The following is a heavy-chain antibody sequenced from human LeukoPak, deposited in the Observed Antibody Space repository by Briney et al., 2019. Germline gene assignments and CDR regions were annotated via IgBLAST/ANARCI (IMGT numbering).Heavy chain of an antibody. V-gene: IGHV1-69*05. J-gene: IGHJ4*02. CDR1: GGTFSSYA. D-gene: IGHD3-22*01. CDR2: IIPIFGTA. CDR3: ARGLGYYDSSGYYPDY. Sequence: SVKVSCKASGGTFSSYAISWVRQAPGQGLEWMGRIIPIFGTANYAQKFQGRVTITTDESTSTAYMELSSLRSEDTAVYYCARGLGYYDSSGYYPDYWGQGTLVTVSS.